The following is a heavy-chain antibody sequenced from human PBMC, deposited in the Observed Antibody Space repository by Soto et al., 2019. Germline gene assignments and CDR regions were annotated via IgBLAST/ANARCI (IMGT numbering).Heavy chain of an antibody. D-gene: IGHD1-26*01. V-gene: IGHV1-69*06. J-gene: IGHJ3*02. CDR3: ARRGWELLSCAFDI. CDR1: GGTFSSYA. Sequence: QVQLVQSGAEVKKPGSSVKVSCKASGGTFSSYAISWVRQAPGQGLEWMGGIIPIFGTANYTQKFQGRVTITADKSTSTAYMELSSLRSEDTAVYYCARRGWELLSCAFDIWGQGTMVTVSS. CDR2: IIPIFGTA.